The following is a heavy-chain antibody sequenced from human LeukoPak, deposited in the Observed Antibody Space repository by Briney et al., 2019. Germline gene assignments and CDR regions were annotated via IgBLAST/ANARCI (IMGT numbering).Heavy chain of an antibody. V-gene: IGHV4-34*01. CDR2: INHSGST. CDR1: GVSFSDNY. J-gene: IGHJ6*03. D-gene: IGHD3-10*01. CDR3: ARGTGLGENYYYYYMDV. Sequence: SETLSLTCAVHGVSFSDNYWNWIRQPPGKGLEWIGEINHSGSTNYNPSLKSRATISVDTSKNQFSLKLSSVTTADTAVYYCARGTGLGENYYYYYMDVWGKGITVTISS.